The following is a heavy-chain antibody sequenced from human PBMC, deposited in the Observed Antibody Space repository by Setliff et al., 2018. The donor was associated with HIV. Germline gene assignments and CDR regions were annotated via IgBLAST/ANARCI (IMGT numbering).Heavy chain of an antibody. CDR3: LPKRIVVPY. D-gene: IGHD2-15*01. CDR2: ISSKRTYI. V-gene: IGHV3-21*05. CDR1: GFSFDDYC. Sequence: PGGSLRLSCEASGFSFDDYCMNWVRQAPGKGLEWVSYISSKRTYIYYADSVKGRFTISRDNAKNSLYLQMNSLRAEDTAVYCCLPKRIVVPYWGQGTLVTVSS. J-gene: IGHJ4*02.